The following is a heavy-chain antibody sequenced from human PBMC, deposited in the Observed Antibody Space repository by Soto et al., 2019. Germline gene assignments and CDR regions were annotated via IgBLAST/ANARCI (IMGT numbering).Heavy chain of an antibody. J-gene: IGHJ4*02. Sequence: EVQLVESGGGLVQPGGSLRLSCAGSGFTFSSFSMNWVRQTPGKGLEWVSYISGDSRTIYYTDSVRGRFTISRDNAKNSAYLQMDSLRAEDTAMYYCGRSAVDWGQGILVTVSS. CDR1: GFTFSSFS. CDR3: GRSAVD. D-gene: IGHD6-19*01. CDR2: ISGDSRTI. V-gene: IGHV3-48*01.